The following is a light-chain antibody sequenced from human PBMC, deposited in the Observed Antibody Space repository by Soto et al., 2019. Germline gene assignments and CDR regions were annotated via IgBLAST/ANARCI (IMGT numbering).Light chain of an antibody. CDR2: GAS. J-gene: IGKJ1*01. CDR3: QQRSNWPWT. CDR1: QSTTY. Sequence: EVVLTQCPGTLSLSPGDRASLSCRASQSTTYLAWYQQKPGQAPRLLIYGASNRATGIPARFSGSGSGTDFTLTISSLEPEDFALHYCQQRSNWPWTFGQGTKVDIK. V-gene: IGKV3-11*01.